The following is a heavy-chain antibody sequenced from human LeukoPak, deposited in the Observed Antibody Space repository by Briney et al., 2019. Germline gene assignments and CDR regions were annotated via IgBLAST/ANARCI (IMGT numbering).Heavy chain of an antibody. CDR1: GFTFSSYA. J-gene: IGHJ4*02. CDR3: AKEMGYSSSWYYFDY. D-gene: IGHD6-13*01. Sequence: GGSLRLSCAASGFTFSSYAMSWVRQAPGKGLEWLSAISGSGDSTYYADSVKGRFTISRDNPKNTLYLQLNNLRAEDTAVYYCAKEMGYSSSWYYFDYWGQGTLVTVSS. CDR2: ISGSGDST. V-gene: IGHV3-23*01.